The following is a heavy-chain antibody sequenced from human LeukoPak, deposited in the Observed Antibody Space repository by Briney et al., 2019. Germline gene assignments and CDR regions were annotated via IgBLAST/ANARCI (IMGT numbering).Heavy chain of an antibody. CDR1: GYTFTNYG. CDR2: INPNSGGT. J-gene: IGHJ4*02. D-gene: IGHD1-26*01. V-gene: IGHV1-2*02. Sequence: ASVKVSCKASGYTFTNYGISWVRQAPGQGLEWMGWINPNSGGTNYAKKFQGRVTMTRDTSISTAYMELSRLRSDDTAVYYCARDRLGATIFDYWGQGTLVTVSS. CDR3: ARDRLGATIFDY.